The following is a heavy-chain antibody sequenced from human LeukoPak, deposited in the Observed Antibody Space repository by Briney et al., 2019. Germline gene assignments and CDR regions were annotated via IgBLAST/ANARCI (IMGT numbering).Heavy chain of an antibody. D-gene: IGHD6-13*01. Sequence: GGSLRLSCAASGFTFSSYSMNWVRRAPGKGLEWVSYISSSSSTIYYADSVKGRFTISRDNAKNSLYLQMNSLRAEDTAVYYCARDGGIAAARPFDYWGQGTLVTVSS. CDR2: ISSSSSTI. V-gene: IGHV3-48*01. CDR3: ARDGGIAAARPFDY. J-gene: IGHJ4*02. CDR1: GFTFSSYS.